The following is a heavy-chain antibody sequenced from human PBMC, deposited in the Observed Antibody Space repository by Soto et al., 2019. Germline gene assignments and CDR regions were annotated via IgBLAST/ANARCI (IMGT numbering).Heavy chain of an antibody. J-gene: IGHJ4*02. CDR3: ARDRHPYSTKYYFDY. D-gene: IGHD2-2*01. CDR2: ISGSGAYT. CDR1: GFSFITYA. Sequence: GSLRLSCAASGFSFITYAISWFRHPAVKGLEWVSSISGSGAYTYYADSVQGRFTISRDNSKNTLNLQMNSLRAEDTAVYYCARDRHPYSTKYYFDYWGQGTLVTVSS. V-gene: IGHV3-23*01.